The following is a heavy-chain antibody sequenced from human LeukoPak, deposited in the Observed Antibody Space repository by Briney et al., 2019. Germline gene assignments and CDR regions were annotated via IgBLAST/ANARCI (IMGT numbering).Heavy chain of an antibody. V-gene: IGHV4-39*01. J-gene: IGHJ4*02. D-gene: IGHD3/OR15-3a*01. CDR3: ARQTGSGLFILP. Sequence: PSETLSLTCSVSGGSMSNYYWGWIRQPPGKGLEWIGSIYYSGNTHYNASLKSQVSISIDTSKNQFSLRLTSVTAADTAVYYCARQTGSGLFILPGGQGTLVTVSS. CDR1: GGSMSNYY. CDR2: IYYSGNT.